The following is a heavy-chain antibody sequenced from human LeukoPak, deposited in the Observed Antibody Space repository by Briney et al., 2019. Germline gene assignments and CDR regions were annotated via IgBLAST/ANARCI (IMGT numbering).Heavy chain of an antibody. CDR3: AKDRRYCSGGSCYLYGMDV. D-gene: IGHD2-15*01. CDR1: GFTFSSYA. Sequence: GGSLRLSCAASGFTFSSYAMNWVRQAPGQGLDWVSAISDNGGDTYYADSVKGRFTISRDNSKTTLYLQMNSLRAEDTAVYYCAKDRRYCSGGSCYLYGMDVWGQGTTVTVSS. J-gene: IGHJ6*02. V-gene: IGHV3-23*01. CDR2: ISDNGGDT.